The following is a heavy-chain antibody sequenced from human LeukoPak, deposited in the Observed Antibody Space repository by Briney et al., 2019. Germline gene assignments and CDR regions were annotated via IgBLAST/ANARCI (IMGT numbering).Heavy chain of an antibody. V-gene: IGHV3-7*01. CDR2: INPDGSDT. CDR3: ARGDLYRGYSYGCDY. J-gene: IGHJ4*02. Sequence: GGSLRLSCEASGFTFSNYWMAWVRQSPGKGLEWVANINPDGSDTYYVDSVKGRSTITRDNAKKSVFLQMNSLRAEDTAVYYCARGDLYRGYSYGCDYWGQGTLVTVSS. D-gene: IGHD5-18*01. CDR1: GFTFSNYW.